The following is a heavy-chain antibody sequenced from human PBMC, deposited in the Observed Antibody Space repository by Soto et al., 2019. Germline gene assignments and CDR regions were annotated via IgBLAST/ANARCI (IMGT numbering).Heavy chain of an antibody. J-gene: IGHJ4*02. Sequence: QVQLQESGPGLVKPSQTLSLTCTVSGGSISSGGYYWSWIRQHPGKGLEWIGYIYYSGSTYYNPSSKRRATIPVDTSKNQCTLKLSSVTAADTAVYYCAREGLVGSGSRWVNDYWGQGTLVTVSS. CDR1: GGSISSGGYY. D-gene: IGHD3-10*01. CDR3: AREGLVGSGSRWVNDY. CDR2: IYYSGST. V-gene: IGHV4-31*03.